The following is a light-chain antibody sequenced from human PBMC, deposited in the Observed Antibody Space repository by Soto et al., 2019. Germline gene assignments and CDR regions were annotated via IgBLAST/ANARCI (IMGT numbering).Light chain of an antibody. CDR1: QSLSSR. CDR2: KTS. Sequence: DIQMTQSPSTLSASVGDRVTITCRASQSLSSRLAWYQQRPGKAPKLLIYKTSTLHIGVPSRFSGSGSGTEFTLTISSLQPDDFATYYCQQFNSYPFTFGPGTKVDIK. J-gene: IGKJ3*01. CDR3: QQFNSYPFT. V-gene: IGKV1-5*03.